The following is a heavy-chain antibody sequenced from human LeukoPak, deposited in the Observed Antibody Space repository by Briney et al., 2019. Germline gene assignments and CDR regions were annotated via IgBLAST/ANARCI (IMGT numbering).Heavy chain of an antibody. Sequence: GRALRLSCAAPGTTFRDYYMSWIPQAPGKGLEWVSYISRSGSTIYYADSVKGRSTISSDNAKNSLYLQFISLRAEDAAVYYCSRDGYDLPWYFDLWGRGTLVTVSS. D-gene: IGHD5-12*01. J-gene: IGHJ2*01. CDR3: SRDGYDLPWYFDL. CDR2: ISRSGSTI. V-gene: IGHV3-11*01. CDR1: GTTFRDYY.